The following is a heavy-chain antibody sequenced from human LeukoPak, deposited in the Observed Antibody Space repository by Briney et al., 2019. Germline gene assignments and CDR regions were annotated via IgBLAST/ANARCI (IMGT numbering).Heavy chain of an antibody. J-gene: IGHJ4*02. CDR1: GFTFSSYA. D-gene: IGHD2-2*01. V-gene: IGHV3-23*01. CDR2: ISGNSGST. Sequence: GGSLRLSCAASGFTFSSYAMSWVRQTPGKGLEWVSSISGNSGSTHYADSVKGRFTISRDNSKNTLYLQMNSLRAEDTAVYHCAKGVVVVPAAGHYFDYWGQGTLVTVSS. CDR3: AKGVVVVPAAGHYFDY.